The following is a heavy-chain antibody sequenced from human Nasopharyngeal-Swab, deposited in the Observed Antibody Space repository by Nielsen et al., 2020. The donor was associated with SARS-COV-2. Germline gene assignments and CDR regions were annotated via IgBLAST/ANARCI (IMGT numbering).Heavy chain of an antibody. CDR2: ISAYNGNT. V-gene: IGHV1-18*01. J-gene: IGHJ4*02. CDR3: ARAGAGNYGDYFDY. Sequence: WVGQAPGQGLEWMGWISAYNGNTNYAQKLQGRVTMTTDTSTSTAYMELRSLRSDDTAVYYCARAGAGNYGDYFDYWGQGTLVTVSS. D-gene: IGHD4-11*01.